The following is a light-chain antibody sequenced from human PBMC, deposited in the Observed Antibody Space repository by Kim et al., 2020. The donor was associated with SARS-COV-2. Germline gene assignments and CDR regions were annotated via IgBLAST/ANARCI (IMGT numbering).Light chain of an antibody. Sequence: ASVGDRVTITCRASQGIGNDLGWYQQKPGKAPKRLIYGASSLQSGVPSRFSGSGSGTEFTLTISSLQPEDFATYYCLQHNSYPLTFGPGTKVDIK. V-gene: IGKV1-17*01. J-gene: IGKJ3*01. CDR3: LQHNSYPLT. CDR2: GAS. CDR1: QGIGND.